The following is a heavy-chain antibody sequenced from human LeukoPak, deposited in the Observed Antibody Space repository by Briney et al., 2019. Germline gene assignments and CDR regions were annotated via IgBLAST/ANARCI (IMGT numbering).Heavy chain of an antibody. V-gene: IGHV4-61*02. D-gene: IGHD2-2*01. CDR1: GGSISSGSSY. CDR2: ISTSANT. Sequence: PSQTLSLTCTVSGGSISSGSSYWSWIRQPAGEGLEWIGRISTSANTNYNPSLKSRVTISVETSKNQFSLKLTSVTAADTAVYYCARVLGGPSRWDVVLPAALDIWGQGTMVTVSS. J-gene: IGHJ3*02. CDR3: ARVLGGPSRWDVVLPAALDI.